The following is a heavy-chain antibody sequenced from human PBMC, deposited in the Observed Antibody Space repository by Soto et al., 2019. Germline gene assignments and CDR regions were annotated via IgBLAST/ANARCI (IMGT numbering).Heavy chain of an antibody. Sequence: ASVKVSCKASGYTFTSYGISWVRQAPGQGLEWMGWISAYNGNTNYAQKLQGRVTMTTDTSTSTAYMELRSLRSDDTAVYYCARDSPPYSSSWDAYYYYYYGMDVWGQGTTVTVSS. V-gene: IGHV1-18*01. D-gene: IGHD6-13*01. CDR2: ISAYNGNT. CDR3: ARDSPPYSSSWDAYYYYYYGMDV. J-gene: IGHJ6*02. CDR1: GYTFTSYG.